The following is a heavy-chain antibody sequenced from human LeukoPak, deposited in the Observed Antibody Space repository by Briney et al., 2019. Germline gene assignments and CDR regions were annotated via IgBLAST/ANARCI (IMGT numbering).Heavy chain of an antibody. V-gene: IGHV4-4*02. Sequence: PSGTLSLTCAVSGGSISSSNWWSWVRQPPGKGLEWIGYIYYGETTNPNPSLKGRVTMSVDTSKNQFSLKLTSVTAADTAIYYCARYCSSTSCYASFDSWGQGTLVTVSS. D-gene: IGHD2-2*01. CDR3: ARYCSSTSCYASFDS. CDR2: IYYGETT. CDR1: GGSISSSNW. J-gene: IGHJ4*02.